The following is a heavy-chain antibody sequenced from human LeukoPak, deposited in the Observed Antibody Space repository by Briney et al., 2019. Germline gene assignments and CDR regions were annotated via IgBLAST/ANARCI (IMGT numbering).Heavy chain of an antibody. V-gene: IGHV5-51*01. CDR3: ARGIDGGYSSD. CDR2: IYPGASDT. D-gene: IGHD5-18*01. Sequence: GESLKISCMGSVFSFTKSWIAWVRQRPGKGLEWMGLIYPGASDTRYKTSFQGQVTISVDKSISTVYLQWMSLKAWDTAIYYCARGIDGGYSSDWGQGTTVTVSS. CDR1: VFSFTKSW. J-gene: IGHJ6*02.